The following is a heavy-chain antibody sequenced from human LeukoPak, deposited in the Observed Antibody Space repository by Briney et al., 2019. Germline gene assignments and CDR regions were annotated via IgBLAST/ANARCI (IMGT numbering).Heavy chain of an antibody. V-gene: IGHV3-48*03. CDR2: IKDDGSLK. CDR3: ARRFRD. D-gene: IGHD5-24*01. J-gene: IGHJ4*02. CDR1: GLIFSGFE. Sequence: GGSLRLSCVGSGLIFSGFEMNWVRQASGKGLEWVSYIKDDGSLKTYADSVKGRFTISRDNSKNSLYLQMSSLRAEDTATYYCARRFRDWGRGILVTVSA.